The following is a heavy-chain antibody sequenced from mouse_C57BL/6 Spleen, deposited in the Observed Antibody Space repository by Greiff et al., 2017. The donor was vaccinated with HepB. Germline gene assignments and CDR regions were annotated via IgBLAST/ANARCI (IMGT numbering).Heavy chain of an antibody. CDR1: GFSFNTYA. CDR2: IRSKSNNYAT. CDR3: VRQEGGLDY. J-gene: IGHJ2*01. Sequence: EAGGGLVQPKGSLKLSCAASGFSFNTYAMNWVRQAPGKGLEWVARIRSKSNNYATYYADSVKDRFTISRDDSESMLYLQMNNLKTEDTAMYYCVRQEGGLDYWGQGTTLTVSS. V-gene: IGHV10-1*01.